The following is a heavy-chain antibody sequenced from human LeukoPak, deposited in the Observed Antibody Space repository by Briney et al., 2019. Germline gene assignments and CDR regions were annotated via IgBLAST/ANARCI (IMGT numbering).Heavy chain of an antibody. CDR2: ISGSGGST. Sequence: GGPRSLSCAASGSPFSSCAMSWVRRPQGKGLEWVSAISGSGGSTYYADSVKGRLTISRDNSKNTLYLQMNSLRAEDTAVYYCARDDAFDIWGQGTMVTVSS. V-gene: IGHV3-23*01. CDR3: ARDDAFDI. J-gene: IGHJ3*02. CDR1: GSPFSSCA.